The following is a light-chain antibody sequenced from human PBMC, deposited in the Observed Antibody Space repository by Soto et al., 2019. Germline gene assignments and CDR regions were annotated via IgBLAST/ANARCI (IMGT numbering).Light chain of an antibody. V-gene: IGLV2-14*01. J-gene: IGLJ2*01. CDR2: DVT. Sequence: QAVLTQPASVSGSPGQSITISCTGTSSDIGDYDYVSWYQHLPGKAPKLVIFDVTHRPSGVSDRFSGSKSGNTASLTISGVRPEDEADYYCCSYTDIALDVVFGGGTKVTVL. CDR1: SSDIGDYDY. CDR3: CSYTDIALDVV.